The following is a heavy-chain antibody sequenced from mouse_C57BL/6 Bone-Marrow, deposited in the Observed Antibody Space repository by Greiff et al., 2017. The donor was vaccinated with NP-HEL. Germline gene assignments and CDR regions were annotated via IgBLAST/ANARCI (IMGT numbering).Heavy chain of an antibody. D-gene: IGHD4-1*01. CDR1: GFTFSDYG. J-gene: IGHJ2*01. CDR3: ARGRKRLGFDY. CDR2: ISSGSSTI. V-gene: IGHV5-17*01. Sequence: EVKLQESGGGLVKPGGSLKLSCAASGFTFSDYGMHWVRQAPEKGLEWVAYISSGSSTIYYADTVKGRFTISRDNAKNTLFLQMTSLRSEDTAMYYCARGRKRLGFDYWGQGTTLTVSS.